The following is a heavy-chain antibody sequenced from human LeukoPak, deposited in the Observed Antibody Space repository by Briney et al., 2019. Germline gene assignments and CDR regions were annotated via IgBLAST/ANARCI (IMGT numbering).Heavy chain of an antibody. CDR1: GYTFTGYY. V-gene: IGHV1-2*02. Sequence: GASVKVSCTASGYTFTGYYMHWVRQAPGQGLEWMGWINPNSGGTNYAQKFQGRVTMTRDTSISTAYMELSSLRSEDTAVYYCAATSITIFGVVIPLFDYWGQGTLVTVSS. CDR3: AATSITIFGVVIPLFDY. J-gene: IGHJ4*02. CDR2: INPNSGGT. D-gene: IGHD3-3*01.